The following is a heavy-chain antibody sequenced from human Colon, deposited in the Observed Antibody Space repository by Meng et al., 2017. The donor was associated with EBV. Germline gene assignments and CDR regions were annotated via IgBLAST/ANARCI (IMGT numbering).Heavy chain of an antibody. J-gene: IGHJ5*02. CDR3: ARASYGSGSPLGEFWFDP. CDR1: GGCISSGGYY. Sequence: QVQRQEAGPRLVKPSPPLSLTCTVSGGCISSGGYYWSCIRKHPGNGLEWIGYIHSSGSTYYNQSLRSRLTISVDTSKNQFSLKLRSVTAADTAVYYCARASYGSGSPLGEFWFDPWGQGTLVTVSS. V-gene: IGHV4-31*03. D-gene: IGHD3-10*01. CDR2: IHSSGST.